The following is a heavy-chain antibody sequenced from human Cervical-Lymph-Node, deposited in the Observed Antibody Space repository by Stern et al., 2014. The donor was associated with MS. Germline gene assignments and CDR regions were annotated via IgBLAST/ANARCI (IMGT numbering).Heavy chain of an antibody. J-gene: IGHJ4*02. CDR2: IKNRGTTM. CDR1: GFTFSDYY. D-gene: IGHD1-1*01. V-gene: IGHV3-11*01. CDR3: ARDSGTFDS. Sequence: VQLVESGGGLVKPGGSLRLSCAASGFTFSDYYMSWLRQTPGKGLEWVSYIKNRGTTMYYADSVKGRFTISRDNAKNSLYLQINSLRTEDTAVYYCARDSGTFDSWGQGTLVTVSS.